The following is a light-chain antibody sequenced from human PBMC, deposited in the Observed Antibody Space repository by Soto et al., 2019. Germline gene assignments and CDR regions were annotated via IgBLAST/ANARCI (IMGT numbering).Light chain of an antibody. Sequence: DIQMTQSPSSLSASVGDRVTITCRASQSISSYLNWHQQRPGKAPNLLIYAASNLQSGVPSRFSGSGSGTDFTLTISSLQPEDFATYYCQQSYSGPETFGQGTKVEIK. CDR2: AAS. CDR3: QQSYSGPET. V-gene: IGKV1-39*01. CDR1: QSISSY. J-gene: IGKJ2*01.